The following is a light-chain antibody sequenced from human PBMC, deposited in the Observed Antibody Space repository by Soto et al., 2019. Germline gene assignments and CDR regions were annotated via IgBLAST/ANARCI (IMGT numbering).Light chain of an antibody. CDR3: EQYGSSPRP. J-gene: IGKJ1*01. CDR2: GAS. Sequence: GLTLSAGTVSLSTGEGATLSCRASQSLSSSYLAWYHQKPGQAPRLLIYGASSRATGIPDRFSGSGSGTDFTLTISRLEPEDSAVYYCEQYGSSPRPFGQGTKVAIK. V-gene: IGKV3-20*01. CDR1: QSLSSSY.